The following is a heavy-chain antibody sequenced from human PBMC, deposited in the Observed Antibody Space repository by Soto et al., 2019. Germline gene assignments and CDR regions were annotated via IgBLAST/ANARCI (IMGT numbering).Heavy chain of an antibody. CDR2: IYYSGST. CDR3: ARHANWNAYAFDI. V-gene: IGHV4-59*08. CDR1: GGSISSYY. Sequence: SETLSLTCTVSGGSISSYYWSWIRQPPGKGLEWIGYIYYSGSTNYNPSLKSRVTISVDTSKNQFSLKLSSVTAADTAVYYCARHANWNAYAFDIWGQGTMVTVSS. D-gene: IGHD1-20*01. J-gene: IGHJ3*02.